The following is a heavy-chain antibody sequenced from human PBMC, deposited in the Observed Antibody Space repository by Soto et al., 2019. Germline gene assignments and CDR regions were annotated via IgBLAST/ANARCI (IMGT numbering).Heavy chain of an antibody. CDR2: IYYSGST. V-gene: IGHV4-39*01. J-gene: IGHJ5*02. CDR1: GGSITSSSYY. D-gene: IGHD1-26*01. Sequence: SETLSLTCTVSGGSITSSSYYWGWIRQPPGKGLEWIGSIYYSGSTYYNPSLKSRVAISVDTSKNQFSLKLSSVTAADTAVYYCATQEVGGSYVYTFDPWGQGTLVTVSS. CDR3: ATQEVGGSYVYTFDP.